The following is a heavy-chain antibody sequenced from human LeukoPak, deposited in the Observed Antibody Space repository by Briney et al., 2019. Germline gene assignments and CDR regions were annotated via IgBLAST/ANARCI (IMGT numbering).Heavy chain of an antibody. CDR3: ARDKLRYFDY. Sequence: ASVKVSCKASGYTFTDYYMHWVRQAPGQGLEWMGWINPKSGGTNYAQQFQGRVTMTRDTSISTAYMELSRLRSDDTAMYYCARDKLRYFDYWGQGTLVTVSS. CDR2: INPKSGGT. D-gene: IGHD3-10*01. J-gene: IGHJ4*02. CDR1: GYTFTDYY. V-gene: IGHV1-2*02.